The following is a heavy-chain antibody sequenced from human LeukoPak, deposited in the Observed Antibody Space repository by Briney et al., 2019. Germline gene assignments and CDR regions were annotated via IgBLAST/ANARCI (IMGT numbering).Heavy chain of an antibody. V-gene: IGHV3-30*18. CDR1: GFTFSYFG. D-gene: IGHD2-2*01. CDR2: ISYDGSNK. CDR3: AKGIVSTSAGGFDY. Sequence: GGSLRLSCAASGFTFSYFGMHWVRQAPGKGLEWVAVISYDGSNKYYADSVKGRFTISRDNSKNTLYLQMNSLRTEDTAVYYCAKGIVSTSAGGFDYWGQGTLVTVPS. J-gene: IGHJ4*02.